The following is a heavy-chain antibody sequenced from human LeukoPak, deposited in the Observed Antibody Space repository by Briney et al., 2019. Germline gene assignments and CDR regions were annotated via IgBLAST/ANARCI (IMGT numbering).Heavy chain of an antibody. CDR1: GYTFTSYD. Sequence: ASVKLSCKASGYTFTSYDINWVRQATGQGLEWMGWMNHNSGNTGYAQKFQGRVTMTRNTSISTAYMELSSLRSEDTAVYYCARVVPAATYYFDYWGQGTLVTVSS. J-gene: IGHJ4*02. CDR3: ARVVPAATYYFDY. D-gene: IGHD2-2*01. CDR2: MNHNSGNT. V-gene: IGHV1-8*01.